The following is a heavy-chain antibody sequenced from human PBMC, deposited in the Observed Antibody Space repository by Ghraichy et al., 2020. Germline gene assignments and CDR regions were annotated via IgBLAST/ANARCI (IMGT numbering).Heavy chain of an antibody. V-gene: IGHV4-34*01. D-gene: IGHD6-13*01. CDR3: ARGWAAAGTN. Sequence: SETLSLTCAVYGGSFSGYYWSWIRQPPGKGLEWIGEINHSGSTNYNPSLKSRVTISVDTSKNQFSLKLSSVTAADTAVYYCARGWAAAGTNWGQGTLVTVSS. CDR2: INHSGST. CDR1: GGSFSGYY. J-gene: IGHJ4*02.